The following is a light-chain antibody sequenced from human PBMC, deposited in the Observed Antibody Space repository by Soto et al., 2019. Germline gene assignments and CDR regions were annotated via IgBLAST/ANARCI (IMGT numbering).Light chain of an antibody. CDR3: QQYTNYFMYT. J-gene: IGKJ2*01. V-gene: IGKV1-5*01. CDR1: QNIGSW. CDR2: VAS. Sequence: DIQMTQSPSTLSASVGDRVTITCRASQNIGSWLAWYQQKPGKAPNLLIYVASRLESGVPSRFSASGSGTEFTLTISSLQPDDFATYYCQQYTNYFMYTFGPGTRLEIK.